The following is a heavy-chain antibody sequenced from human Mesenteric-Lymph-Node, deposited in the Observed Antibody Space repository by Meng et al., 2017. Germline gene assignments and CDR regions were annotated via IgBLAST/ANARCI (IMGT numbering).Heavy chain of an antibody. J-gene: IGHJ6*02. CDR3: ARGNRAYYYAMDV. CDR2: IWYDGTNK. CDR1: GFTFSSYG. V-gene: IGHV3-33*01. Sequence: SCAASGFTFSSYGMHWVRQAPGRGLEWVSLIWYDGTNKYYADSVKGRFTISRDNSKNTLYLQMNSLRAEDTAMYYCARGNRAYYYAMDVWGQGTTVTVSS. D-gene: IGHD1-14*01.